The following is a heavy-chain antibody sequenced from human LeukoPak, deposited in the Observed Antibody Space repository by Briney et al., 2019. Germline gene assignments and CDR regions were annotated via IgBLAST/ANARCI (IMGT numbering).Heavy chain of an antibody. CDR2: ISSSGSDI. Sequence: GGSLRLSCAASGFTFSSYWMSWVRQAPGKGLEWVSSISSSGSDIYYADSVKGRFIISRDNAKNSLYLQMNSLRAEDTAVYYCARDAWDSSSWYGFDPWGQGTLVTVSS. CDR3: ARDAWDSSSWYGFDP. V-gene: IGHV3-21*01. D-gene: IGHD6-13*01. CDR1: GFTFSSYW. J-gene: IGHJ5*02.